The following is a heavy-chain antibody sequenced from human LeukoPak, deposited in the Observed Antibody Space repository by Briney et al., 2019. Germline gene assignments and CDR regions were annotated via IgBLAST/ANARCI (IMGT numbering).Heavy chain of an antibody. D-gene: IGHD3-3*01. CDR1: GYTFTGYY. V-gene: IGHV1-69*13. CDR3: GTPHKYYDIWRGYCPFDN. CDR2: IISDSGTT. Sequence: ASVKVSCKASGYTFTGYYMHWVRQAPGQGLEWMGGIISDSGTTDYAQNFQGGVTISADESTTTAYMELSSLRSEDTDVYYCGTPHKYYDIWRGYCPFDNWGQGTLVTVSS. J-gene: IGHJ4*02.